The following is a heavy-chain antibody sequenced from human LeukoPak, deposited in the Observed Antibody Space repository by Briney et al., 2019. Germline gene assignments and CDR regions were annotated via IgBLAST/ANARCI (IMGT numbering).Heavy chain of an antibody. J-gene: IGHJ4*02. CDR1: GYRFTGYH. V-gene: IGHV1-2*02. CDR3: ATGVVVIPAAMNF. Sequence: GTSVTVSCKASGYRFTGYHIHWVRQAPGQGLEWMGWINGNSVGSTKYARKFQGRVTMTRDASISTAYMELNRLTSDDTAMYYCATGVVVIPAAMNFWGQGTLVAVSS. D-gene: IGHD2-2*01. CDR2: INGNSVGST.